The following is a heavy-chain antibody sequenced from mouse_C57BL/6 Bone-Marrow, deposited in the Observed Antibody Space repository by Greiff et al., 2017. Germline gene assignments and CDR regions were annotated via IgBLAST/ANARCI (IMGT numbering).Heavy chain of an antibody. CDR1: GSTFTRYG. D-gene: IGHD1-2*01. J-gene: IGHJ2*01. V-gene: IGHV1-81*01. CDR3: ARAPLDYYGLY. CDR2: IYPRSGNT. Sequence: QVQLQQSGAELARPGASVTLSCKASGSTFTRYGISWVKQRTGQGLEWIGEIYPRSGNTYYNAQFKGKATLTADKSSSTGYMELRSLTSEDSAVYFCARAPLDYYGLYGGQGTTLTVSS.